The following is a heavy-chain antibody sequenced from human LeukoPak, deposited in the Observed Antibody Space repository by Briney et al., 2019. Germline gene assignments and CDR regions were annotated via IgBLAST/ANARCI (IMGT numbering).Heavy chain of an antibody. J-gene: IGHJ4*02. V-gene: IGHV3-48*04. D-gene: IGHD4-17*01. Sequence: GGSLRLSCAASGFTFSTYSMNWVRQAPGKGLEWVSYISSSGSTIYYADSVKGRFTISRDNAKNSLYLQMNSLRAEDTAVYYCARLHDYGDYHFDYWGQGTLVTVSS. CDR2: ISSSGSTI. CDR1: GFTFSTYS. CDR3: ARLHDYGDYHFDY.